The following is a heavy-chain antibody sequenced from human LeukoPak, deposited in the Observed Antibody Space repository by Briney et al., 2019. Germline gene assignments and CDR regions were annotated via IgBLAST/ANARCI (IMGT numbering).Heavy chain of an antibody. CDR3: ARGIFGVVINDY. Sequence: SETLSLTCTVSGGSISSSSYYWGWIRQPPGKGLVGIGSIYYSGITYYNPSLKSRVTISVDMSKNHFSLKLSSVTAADTAVYYGARGIFGVVINDYWGQGTLVTVSS. J-gene: IGHJ4*02. V-gene: IGHV4-39*02. D-gene: IGHD3-3*01. CDR2: IYYSGIT. CDR1: GGSISSSSYY.